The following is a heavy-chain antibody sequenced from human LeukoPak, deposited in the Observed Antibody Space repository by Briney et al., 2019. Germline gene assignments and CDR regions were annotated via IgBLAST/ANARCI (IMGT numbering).Heavy chain of an antibody. D-gene: IGHD6-13*01. V-gene: IGHV1-8*01. CDR3: ARAASYSSSGKTRKNYYFDY. CDR1: GYTFTSYD. CDR2: RNPNSGNT. J-gene: IGHJ4*02. Sequence: ASVKVSCKASGYTFTSYDINWVRQATGQGLEWMGWRNPNSGNTGYAQKFQGRVTMTRNTSISTAYKELSSRRSEDTAVYYCARAASYSSSGKTRKNYYFDYWGQGTLVTVSS.